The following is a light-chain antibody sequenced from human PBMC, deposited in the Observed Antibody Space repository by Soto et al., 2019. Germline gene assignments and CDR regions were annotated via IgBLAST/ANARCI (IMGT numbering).Light chain of an antibody. CDR3: ETWDSNTRV. CDR1: SGHSSYI. Sequence: QSVLTQSSSASASLGSSVKLTCTLSSGHSSYIIAWHQQQPGKAPRYLMKLEGSGSYNKGSGVPDRFSGSSSGADRYLTISILQLEDEADYYCETWDSNTRVFGGGTTLTVL. CDR2: LEGSGSY. V-gene: IGLV4-60*01. J-gene: IGLJ3*02.